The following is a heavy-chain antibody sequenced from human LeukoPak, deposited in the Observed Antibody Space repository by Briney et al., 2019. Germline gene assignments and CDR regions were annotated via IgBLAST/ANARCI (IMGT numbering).Heavy chain of an antibody. CDR2: IYHSGST. V-gene: IGHV4-30-2*01. Sequence: SETLSLTCTVSGGSISGGGYYWSWIRQPPGKGLEWIGYIYHSGSTYYNPSLKSRVTISVDRSKNQFSLKLSSVTAADTAVYYCARAPDYSNDGNWFDPWGQGTLVTVSS. CDR1: GGSISGGGYY. J-gene: IGHJ5*02. D-gene: IGHD4-11*01. CDR3: ARAPDYSNDGNWFDP.